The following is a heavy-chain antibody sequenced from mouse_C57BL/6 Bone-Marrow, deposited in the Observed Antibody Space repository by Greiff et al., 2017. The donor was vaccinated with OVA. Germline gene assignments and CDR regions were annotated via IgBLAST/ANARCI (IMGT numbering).Heavy chain of an antibody. V-gene: IGHV1-54*01. Sequence: QVQLKESGAELVRPGTSVKVSCKASGYAFTNYLIEWVKQRPGQGLEWIGVINPGSGGTNYNEKFKGKATLTADKSSSTAYMQLSSLTSEDSAVYFCAREGIRSPWAYWGQGTSVTVSS. J-gene: IGHJ4*01. D-gene: IGHD4-1*01. CDR2: INPGSGGT. CDR1: GYAFTNYL. CDR3: AREGIRSPWAY.